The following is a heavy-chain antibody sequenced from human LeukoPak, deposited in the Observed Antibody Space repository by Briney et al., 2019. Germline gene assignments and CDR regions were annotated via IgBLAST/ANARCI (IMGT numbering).Heavy chain of an antibody. D-gene: IGHD3-9*01. V-gene: IGHV4-31*03. CDR2: IYYSGST. J-gene: IGHJ4*02. Sequence: SQTLSLTCTVSGGSISSGGYYWSWIRQHPGKGLEWIGYIYYSGSTYYNPSLKSRVTISVDTSKNQFSLKLSSVTAADTAVYYCARVDTDYDILTGYYPRKYYFDYWGQGTLVTVPS. CDR1: GGSISSGGYY. CDR3: ARVDTDYDILTGYYPRKYYFDY.